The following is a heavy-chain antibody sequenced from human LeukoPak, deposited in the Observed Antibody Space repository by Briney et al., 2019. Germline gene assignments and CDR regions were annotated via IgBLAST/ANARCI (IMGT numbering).Heavy chain of an antibody. CDR1: GGSIISSS. CDR2: ISSSSSYI. J-gene: IGHJ3*02. D-gene: IGHD3-9*01. CDR3: ARCREVRYFDWFVDSPDI. Sequence: ETLSLTCTVSGGSIISSSFWWGWIRQPPGKGLEWVSSISSSSSYIYYADSVKGRFTISRDNAKNSLYLQMNSLRAEDTAVYYCARCREVRYFDWFVDSPDIWGQGTMVTVSS. V-gene: IGHV3-21*01.